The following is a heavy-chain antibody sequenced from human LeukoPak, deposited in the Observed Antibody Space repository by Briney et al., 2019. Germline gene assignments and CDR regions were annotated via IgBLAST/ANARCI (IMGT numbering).Heavy chain of an antibody. Sequence: SGGSLRLSCAASGFTFSSYVMHWVRQASGKGLEWVGRIRSTANGYATAYAASVKGRFTISRDDSKNTAYLQMDSLKTEDTAVYYCTGNYYGSGSYADFDYWGQGTLVTVSS. V-gene: IGHV3-73*01. CDR1: GFTFSSYV. D-gene: IGHD3-10*01. CDR3: TGNYYGSGSYADFDY. J-gene: IGHJ4*02. CDR2: IRSTANGYAT.